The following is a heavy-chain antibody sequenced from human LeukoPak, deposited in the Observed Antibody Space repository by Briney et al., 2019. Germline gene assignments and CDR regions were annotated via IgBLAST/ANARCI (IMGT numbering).Heavy chain of an antibody. V-gene: IGHV4-34*01. CDR2: INHSGST. Sequence: SETLSLPCAVYGGSFSGYYWSWIRQPPGKGLEWLGEINHSGSTNYNPSLKSRVTISVDTSKNQFSLKLSSVTAADTAVYYCARGESGYYYYGMDVWGQGTTVTVSS. J-gene: IGHJ6*02. CDR1: GGSFSGYY. CDR3: ARGESGYYYYGMDV. D-gene: IGHD3-3*01.